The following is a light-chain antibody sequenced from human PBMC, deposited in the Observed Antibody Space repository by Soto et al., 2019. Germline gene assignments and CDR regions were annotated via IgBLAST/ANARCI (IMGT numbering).Light chain of an antibody. J-gene: IGLJ1*01. V-gene: IGLV2-14*01. CDR3: CSYTTSNTRQIV. CDR1: SSDVGGYNY. CDR2: DVN. Sequence: QSVLTQPASVSGSPGQSITISCTGTSSDVGGYNYVSWYQQQPGKAHKFKNYDVNNRPSGVSNRFSGSKSGNTASMTISGLQAEDEADYYCCSYTTSNTRQIVFGTGTKVTVL.